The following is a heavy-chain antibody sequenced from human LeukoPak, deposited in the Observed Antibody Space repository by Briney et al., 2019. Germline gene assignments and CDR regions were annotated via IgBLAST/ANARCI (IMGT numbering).Heavy chain of an antibody. D-gene: IGHD6-19*01. CDR1: GYTFTGYY. V-gene: IGHV1-2*04. J-gene: IGHJ4*02. CDR2: INPISGGT. CDR3: ARGLYVAGEEFNY. Sequence: ASVKVSCKASGYTFTGYYMHWVRQAPGQGLEWMGWINPISGGTNYAQKFQGWVTMTRDTSISTAYMELSRLRSDDTAVYYCARGLYVAGEEFNYWGQGTLVTVSS.